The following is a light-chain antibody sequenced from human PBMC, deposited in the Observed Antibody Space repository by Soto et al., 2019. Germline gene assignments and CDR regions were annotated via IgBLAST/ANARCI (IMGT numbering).Light chain of an antibody. Sequence: QSALTQPASVSGSPGQSITISCTGKSSDVGGYNFVSWLQQHPGKAPKLMIYEVNERPSGVSNRFSGSRSGNTAPLTISGLQAEDEADYYCSSYTSSNTHVFGTWTKVTVL. CDR2: EVN. V-gene: IGLV2-14*01. CDR1: SSDVGGYNF. J-gene: IGLJ1*01. CDR3: SSYTSSNTHV.